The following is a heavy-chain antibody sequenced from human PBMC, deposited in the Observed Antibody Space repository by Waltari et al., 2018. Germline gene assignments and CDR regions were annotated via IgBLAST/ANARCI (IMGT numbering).Heavy chain of an antibody. V-gene: IGHV4-39*07. CDR1: GGSITTITYF. CDR3: ARGLGAIY. J-gene: IGHJ4*01. Sequence: QLQMQESGPGLVRPSETLSLTCAVSGGSITTITYFWGWLRQPPGKGLGGFGSFSYNGHTYNNPALRSRATISGDTSKNQVSLVLTSVTAADTAVYYCARGLGAIYWGHGTLVTVSS. CDR2: FSYNGHT. D-gene: IGHD2-21*01.